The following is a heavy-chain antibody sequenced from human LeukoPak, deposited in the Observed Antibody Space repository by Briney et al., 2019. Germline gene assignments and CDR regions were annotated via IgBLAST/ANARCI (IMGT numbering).Heavy chain of an antibody. D-gene: IGHD6-25*01. V-gene: IGHV1-46*01. CDR2: INPTGEST. J-gene: IGHJ4*02. Sequence: GASVKVSCKASGYTFTNYYVHWVRQAPGQGLEWMGMINPTGESTTYAQMFQGRLTVTRDTSTSTVYMELSSLKSEDTAVYYCTSPAGSTPHYFDYWGRGSLLTVSS. CDR1: GYTFTNYY. CDR3: TSPAGSTPHYFDY.